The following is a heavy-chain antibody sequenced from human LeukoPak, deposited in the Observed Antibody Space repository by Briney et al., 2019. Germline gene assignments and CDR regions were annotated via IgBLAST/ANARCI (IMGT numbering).Heavy chain of an antibody. CDR2: ISSSGSTI. Sequence: GGSLRLSCSASGFTFSSYEMNWVRQAPGKGLEWVSYISSSGSTIYYADSVKGRFTISRDNAKNSLYLQMNSLRAEDTAVYYCARGPAASGYYDSRGRNGYFDYWGQGTLVTVSS. CDR1: GFTFSSYE. D-gene: IGHD3-22*01. V-gene: IGHV3-48*03. J-gene: IGHJ4*02. CDR3: ARGPAASGYYDSRGRNGYFDY.